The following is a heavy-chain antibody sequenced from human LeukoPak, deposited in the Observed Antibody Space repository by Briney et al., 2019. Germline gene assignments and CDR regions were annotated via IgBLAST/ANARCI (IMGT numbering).Heavy chain of an antibody. CDR1: GGSISSTSHH. J-gene: IGHJ4*02. D-gene: IGHD2-2*01. CDR3: ARGPTYQPIDF. V-gene: IGHV4-39*02. CDR2: IHYSETT. Sequence: SETLSLTCSVSGGSISSTSHHWDWIRQPPGKGLEWIASIHYSETTYYNPSLKSRVTISVDTSKNHFSLKLSSVTAADTAVYYCARGPTYQPIDFWGQGTLVTVSS.